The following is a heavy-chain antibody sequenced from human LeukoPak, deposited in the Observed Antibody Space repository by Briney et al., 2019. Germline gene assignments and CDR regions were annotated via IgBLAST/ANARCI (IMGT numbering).Heavy chain of an antibody. CDR2: ISSSSSYI. J-gene: IGHJ4*02. CDR3: ARDGEDSGSYYGYFDY. V-gene: IGHV3-21*01. Sequence: GGSLRLSCAASGFTFSSYSMNWVRQAPGKGLEWVSSISSSSSYIYYADSVKGRFTISRDNAKNSLYLQMNSLRAEDTAVYYCARDGEDSGSYYGYFDYWGQGTLVTVSS. D-gene: IGHD1-26*01. CDR1: GFTFSSYS.